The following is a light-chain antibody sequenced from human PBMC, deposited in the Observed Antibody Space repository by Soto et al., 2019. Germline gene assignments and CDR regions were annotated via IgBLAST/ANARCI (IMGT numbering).Light chain of an antibody. Sequence: EIVMTQSPVTLSVSPGAGATLSCRASQSVGSDLAWYHQKPGQPPRLLISGVSTRATGIPARFSCSGSGTEFTLTISSLQSEEFAVYYCQQYNKWPLTFGGGTKVDI. CDR1: QSVGSD. CDR3: QQYNKWPLT. V-gene: IGKV3-15*01. CDR2: GVS. J-gene: IGKJ4*01.